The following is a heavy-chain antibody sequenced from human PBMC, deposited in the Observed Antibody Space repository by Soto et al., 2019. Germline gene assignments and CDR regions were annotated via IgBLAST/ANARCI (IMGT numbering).Heavy chain of an antibody. V-gene: IGHV6-1*01. CDR3: ERDSPSYGDYVLFDY. Sequence: SQTLSLTCAISGDSVSSNSAAWNWIRQSPSRGLEWLGRTYYRSKWYNDYAVSVKSRITINPDTSRNQFSLQLNSVTPEDTAVYYFERDSPSYGDYVLFDYWGQGTLVTVSS. CDR1: GDSVSSNSAA. D-gene: IGHD4-17*01. CDR2: TYYRSKWYN. J-gene: IGHJ4*02.